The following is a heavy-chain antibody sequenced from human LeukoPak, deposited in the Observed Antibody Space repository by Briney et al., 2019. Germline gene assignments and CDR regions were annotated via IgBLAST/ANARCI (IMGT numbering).Heavy chain of an antibody. CDR2: IYHSGGT. CDR3: AREPTHRYCSGGSCSSMNDY. V-gene: IGHV4-38-2*02. Sequence: NPSETLSLTCTVSGHSISSGYYWGWIRQPPGKGLEWIGSIYHSGGTYYNPSLKSRVTISVDTSKNQFSLKLNSVTAADTAVYYCAREPTHRYCSGGSCSSMNDYWGQGTLVTVSS. D-gene: IGHD2-15*01. J-gene: IGHJ4*02. CDR1: GHSISSGYY.